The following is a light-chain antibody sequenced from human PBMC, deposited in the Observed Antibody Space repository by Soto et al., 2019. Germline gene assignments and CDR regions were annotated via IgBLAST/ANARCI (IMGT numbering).Light chain of an antibody. J-gene: IGKJ1*01. CDR1: HSISRQ. V-gene: IGKV1-5*03. CDR2: QAS. Sequence: DIPMTQSPSTLSASVGDRVSVTCRASHSISRQLAWYQQKPGKAPNLLIYQASNLETGVPSRFSGSGSGTEFTLTVSGLHLDYLATYYCLQYQSYWTFGQGTKVEVK. CDR3: LQYQSYWT.